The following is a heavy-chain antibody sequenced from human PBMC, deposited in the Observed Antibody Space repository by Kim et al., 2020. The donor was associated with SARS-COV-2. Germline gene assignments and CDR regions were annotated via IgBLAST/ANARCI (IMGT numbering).Heavy chain of an antibody. V-gene: IGHV1-18*01. J-gene: IGHJ3*02. CDR3: ARWDILHAFDI. D-gene: IGHD3-9*01. Sequence: TNYAQKLQGRVTMTTDTSTSTAYMELRSLRSDDTAVYYCARWDILHAFDIWGQGKMVTVSS. CDR2: T.